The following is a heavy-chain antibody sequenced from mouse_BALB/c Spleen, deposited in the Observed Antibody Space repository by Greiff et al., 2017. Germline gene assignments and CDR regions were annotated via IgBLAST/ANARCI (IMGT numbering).Heavy chain of an antibody. CDR3: ARGGITTYAMDY. D-gene: IGHD2-4*01. Sequence: VQRVESGAELVRPGVSVKISCKGSGYTFSDYAMHWVKQSHAKSLEWIGVISTYYGDASYNQKFKGKATMTVDKSSSTAYMELARLTSEDSAIYYCARGGITTYAMDYWGQGTSVTVSS. V-gene: IGHV1S137*01. J-gene: IGHJ4*01. CDR2: ISTYYGDA. CDR1: GYTFSDYA.